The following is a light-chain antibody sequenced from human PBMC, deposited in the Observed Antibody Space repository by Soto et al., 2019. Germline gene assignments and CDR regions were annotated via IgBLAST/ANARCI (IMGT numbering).Light chain of an antibody. Sequence: EIVLTQSPGTLSLSPGERATLSCRASQSVTNNFLAWYQQKCGQAPRLLIYGAASRATGIPERFSGNGSGTDFTLTISRLEPEDFVVYYCQQYGRSPFTFGPGTKVEIK. V-gene: IGKV3-20*01. CDR1: QSVTNNF. CDR3: QQYGRSPFT. CDR2: GAA. J-gene: IGKJ3*01.